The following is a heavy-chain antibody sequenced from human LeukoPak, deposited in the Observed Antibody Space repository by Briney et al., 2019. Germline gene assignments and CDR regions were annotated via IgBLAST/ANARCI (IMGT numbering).Heavy chain of an antibody. Sequence: GRSLRLSCAASGFTFSSYGMHWVRQAPGKGLEWVAVIWYDGSKKYYADFVKGRFSISRDNSKNTLSLQMNSLRVEDTAIYYCAKDIQLSTWGLGTMVTVSS. V-gene: IGHV3-33*06. D-gene: IGHD5-24*01. CDR2: IWYDGSKK. CDR3: AKDIQLST. J-gene: IGHJ3*01. CDR1: GFTFSSYG.